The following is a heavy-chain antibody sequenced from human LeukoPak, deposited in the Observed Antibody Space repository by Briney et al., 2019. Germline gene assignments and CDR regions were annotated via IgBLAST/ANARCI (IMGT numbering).Heavy chain of an antibody. J-gene: IGHJ6*03. CDR1: GASINSSY. CDR2: FYNNGRN. CDR3: ARLRGYCSGANCDMWGYYYYYYMDV. D-gene: IGHD2-2*02. V-gene: IGHV4-59*01. Sequence: PSETLSLTCTVSGASINSSYWSWIRHPPGKPLEWIGYFYNNGRNNTNSALKSRVTISGDTSKNQVSLILKSVTAADTAVYYCARLRGYCSGANCDMWGYYYYYYMDVWGKGTTVTVSS.